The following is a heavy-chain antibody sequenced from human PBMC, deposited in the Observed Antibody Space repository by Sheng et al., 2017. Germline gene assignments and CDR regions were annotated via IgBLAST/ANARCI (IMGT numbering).Heavy chain of an antibody. D-gene: IGHD3-3*01. CDR1: GFTFSNYA. J-gene: IGHJ4*02. Sequence: QVQLVESGGGVVQPGRPLRLSCSASGFTFSNYAMHWVRQAPGKGLEWVAVISYDGSDKYYPDSVKGRFTISRDNSENTLYLQMNSLRAEDTAVYYCARGGWDGVVIVGLDHWGQGTLVTVSS. V-gene: IGHV3-30*04. CDR3: ARGGWDGVVIVGLDH. CDR2: ISYDGSDK.